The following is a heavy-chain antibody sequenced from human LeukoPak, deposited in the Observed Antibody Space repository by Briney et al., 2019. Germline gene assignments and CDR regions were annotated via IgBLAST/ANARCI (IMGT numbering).Heavy chain of an antibody. D-gene: IGHD3-10*01. Sequence: SETLSLTCTVSGGSISSYYWSWIRQPPGKGLEWIGYIYYSGSTNYNPSLKSRVTISVDTSKNQFSLKLSSVTAADTAVYYCARDRVPYGSGEDYYYYGMDVWGQGTTVTVSS. CDR2: IYYSGST. J-gene: IGHJ6*02. V-gene: IGHV4-59*01. CDR3: ARDRVPYGSGEDYYYYGMDV. CDR1: GGSISSYY.